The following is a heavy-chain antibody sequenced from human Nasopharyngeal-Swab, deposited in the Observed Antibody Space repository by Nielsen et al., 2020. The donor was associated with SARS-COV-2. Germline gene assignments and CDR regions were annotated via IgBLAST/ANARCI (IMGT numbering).Heavy chain of an antibody. CDR3: AKDLLAYDILTGYSS. Sequence: GESLKISCAASGFTCSSYAMSWVRQAPGKGLEWVSAISGSGGSTYYADSVKGRFTISRDNSKNTLYLQMNSLRAEDTAVYYCAKDLLAYDILTGYSSWGQGTLVTVSS. J-gene: IGHJ4*02. CDR2: ISGSGGST. CDR1: GFTCSSYA. V-gene: IGHV3-23*01. D-gene: IGHD3-9*01.